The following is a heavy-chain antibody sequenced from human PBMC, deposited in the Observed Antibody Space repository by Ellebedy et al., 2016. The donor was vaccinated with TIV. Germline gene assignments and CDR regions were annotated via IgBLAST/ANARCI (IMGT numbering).Heavy chain of an antibody. CDR1: GFTFSRHG. CDR3: AKEPWGIAGLDV. D-gene: IGHD6-13*01. CDR2: IWFDGTEE. Sequence: PGGSLRLSCVASGFTFSRHGMHRVRQTPGKGLEWVSFIWFDGTEESYAESVKGRFTVSRDNSNNTLFLQMNSLTLEDTAVYFCAKEPWGIAGLDVWGRGSLVTVSS. V-gene: IGHV3-30*02. J-gene: IGHJ4*02.